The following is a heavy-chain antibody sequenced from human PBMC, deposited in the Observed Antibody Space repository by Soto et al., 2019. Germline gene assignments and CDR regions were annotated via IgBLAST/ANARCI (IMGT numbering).Heavy chain of an antibody. CDR3: ARGRDPLVYHFDY. J-gene: IGHJ4*02. D-gene: IGHD2-2*02. CDR1: GGSISSSKW. Sequence: SETLSLTCAVSGGSISSSKWWSWVRQPPGKGLEWIGEIYHSGSTNYNPSLKSRVTISVDKSKNQFSLKLSSVTAADTAVYYCARGRDPLVYHFDYWGQGTLVTVSS. CDR2: IYHSGST. V-gene: IGHV4-4*02.